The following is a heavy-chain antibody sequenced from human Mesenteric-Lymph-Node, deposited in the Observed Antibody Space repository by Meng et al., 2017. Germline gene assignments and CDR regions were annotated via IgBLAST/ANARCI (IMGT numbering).Heavy chain of an antibody. Sequence: ASVKVSCKASGYTFTRFGINWVRQATGQGLEWMGWMNPNSGNTGYAQKFQGRVTITRNTSISTAYMELSSLRSEDTAVYYCASGRVLWGMDVWGQGTTVTVSS. CDR3: ASGRVLWGMDV. D-gene: IGHD2-21*01. CDR1: GYTFTRFG. CDR2: MNPNSGNT. J-gene: IGHJ6*02. V-gene: IGHV1-8*03.